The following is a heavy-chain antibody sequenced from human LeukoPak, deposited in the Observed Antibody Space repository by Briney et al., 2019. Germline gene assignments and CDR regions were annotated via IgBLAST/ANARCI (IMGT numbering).Heavy chain of an antibody. V-gene: IGHV3-15*01. CDR1: GFTFSNAW. J-gene: IGHJ6*04. D-gene: IGHD2-2*01. Sequence: GGSLRLSCAASGFTFSNAWMSWVRQAPGKGLEWVGRIKSKTDGGTTDYAARVKGRFTISGNDSKNTLYLQMNSLKTEDTAVYYCTTDRLIVVVPAALYGMDVWGKGTTVTVSS. CDR2: IKSKTDGGTT. CDR3: TTDRLIVVVPAALYGMDV.